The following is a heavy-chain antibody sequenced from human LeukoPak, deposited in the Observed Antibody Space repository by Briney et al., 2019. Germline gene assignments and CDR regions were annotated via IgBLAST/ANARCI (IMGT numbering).Heavy chain of an antibody. CDR3: ARAIIAVAGVYYFDY. CDR1: GYSISSGYY. Sequence: SETLSLTCAVSGYSISSGYYWGWIRQPPGKGLEWIGSIYHSGSTYYNPSLKSRVTISVDTSKNQFSLKLSSVTAADTAVYYCARAIIAVAGVYYFDYWGQGTLVTVPS. J-gene: IGHJ4*02. D-gene: IGHD6-19*01. CDR2: IYHSGST. V-gene: IGHV4-38-2*01.